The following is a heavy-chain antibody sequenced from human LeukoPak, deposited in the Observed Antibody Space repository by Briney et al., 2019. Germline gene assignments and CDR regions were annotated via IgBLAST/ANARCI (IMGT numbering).Heavy chain of an antibody. V-gene: IGHV3-33*01. CDR3: ASTIGWYEPTDY. Sequence: GGSLRLSCAASGFTFSSYGMHWVRQAPGKGLEWVAVIWYDGSNKYYADSVEGRFTISRDNSKNTLYLQMNSLRAEDTAVYYCASTIGWYEPTDYWGQGTLVTVSS. CDR1: GFTFSSYG. J-gene: IGHJ4*02. CDR2: IWYDGSNK. D-gene: IGHD6-19*01.